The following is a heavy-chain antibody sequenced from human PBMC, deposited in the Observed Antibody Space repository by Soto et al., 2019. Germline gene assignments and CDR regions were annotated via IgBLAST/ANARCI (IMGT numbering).Heavy chain of an antibody. CDR1: GGSISSGGYY. V-gene: IGHV4-31*03. CDR3: ARDYDSSGYCFDY. D-gene: IGHD3-22*01. J-gene: IGHJ4*02. Sequence: QVHLQESGPGLVKPSQTLSLTCTVSGGSISSGGYYWTWIRQHPGKALEWIGYIYYSGSTYYNPSLKRRVTISVDTSKNQFSLKLTSVTAADTAVYYCARDYDSSGYCFDYWGQGTLVTVSS. CDR2: IYYSGST.